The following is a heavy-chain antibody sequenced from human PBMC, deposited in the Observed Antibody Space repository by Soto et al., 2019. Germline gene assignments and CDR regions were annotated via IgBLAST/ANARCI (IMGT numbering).Heavy chain of an antibody. CDR3: ASRLLIASAGSFDN. CDR2: IHYSGSA. D-gene: IGHD6-13*01. CDR1: GGSISSSSYY. Sequence: TSETLSLTCTVSGGSISSSSYYWGWIRQTPGKGLEWIGNIHYSGSAYYNPSLKSRVTISVDTSKNQFSLKLSSVTAADTAVFYCASRLLIASAGSFDNWGQGTLVTVSS. J-gene: IGHJ4*02. V-gene: IGHV4-39*01.